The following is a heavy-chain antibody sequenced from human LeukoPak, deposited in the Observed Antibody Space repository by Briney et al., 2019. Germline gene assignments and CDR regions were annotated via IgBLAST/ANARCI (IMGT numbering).Heavy chain of an antibody. D-gene: IGHD6-19*01. CDR1: GFTFSSYG. CDR3: AKDVNPGIAVAADGSWFDP. Sequence: GGSLRLSCAASGFTFSSYGMHWVRQAPGNGLEWVAVISYDGSNKYYADSVKGRFTISRDNSKNTLYLQMNSLRAEDTAVYYCAKDVNPGIAVAADGSWFDPWGQGTLVTVSS. V-gene: IGHV3-30*18. CDR2: ISYDGSNK. J-gene: IGHJ5*02.